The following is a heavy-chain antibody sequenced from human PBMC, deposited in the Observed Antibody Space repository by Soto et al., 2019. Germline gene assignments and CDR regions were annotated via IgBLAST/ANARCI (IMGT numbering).Heavy chain of an antibody. D-gene: IGHD2-15*01. J-gene: IGHJ6*02. Sequence: GGSLRLSCAASGFTFSSYSMNWVRQAPGKGLEWVSSISSSSSYIYYADSVKGRFTISRDNAKNSLYLQMNSLRAEDTAVYYCARDGWWPPTAYYYYYGMDVWGQGTTVTVSS. V-gene: IGHV3-21*01. CDR1: GFTFSSYS. CDR3: ARDGWWPPTAYYYYYGMDV. CDR2: ISSSSSYI.